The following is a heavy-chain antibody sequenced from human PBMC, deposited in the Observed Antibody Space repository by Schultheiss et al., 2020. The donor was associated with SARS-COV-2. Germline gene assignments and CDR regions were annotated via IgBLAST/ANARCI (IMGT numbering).Heavy chain of an antibody. CDR3: AREDYVPLYYYYGMDV. D-gene: IGHD4-17*01. Sequence: SETLSLTCSVSGGSISHYYWSWLRQSPGKGLEWIGSIYASGNINHNPSLKSRVTISVKTSENRFSLELTSVTAADTAVYFCAREDYVPLYYYYGMDVWGQGTTVTVSS. CDR1: GGSISHYY. J-gene: IGHJ6*02. CDR2: IYASGNI. V-gene: IGHV4-59*01.